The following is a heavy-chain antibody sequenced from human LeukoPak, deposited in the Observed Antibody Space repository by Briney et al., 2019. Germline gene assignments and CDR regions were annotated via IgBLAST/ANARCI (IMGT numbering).Heavy chain of an antibody. V-gene: IGHV1-69*06. CDR1: ERTFTTYA. Sequence: GTSVKASCKASERTFTTYAISWVRQAPGQGLEWMGGIIPIFGTANYAQKFQGRVTITADKSTSTAYMELSSLRPEDTAVYYCARDNIVVVPAVMGNYYYYGMDVWGKGTTVTVSS. CDR3: ARDNIVVVPAVMGNYYYYGMDV. D-gene: IGHD2-2*01. CDR2: IIPIFGTA. J-gene: IGHJ6*04.